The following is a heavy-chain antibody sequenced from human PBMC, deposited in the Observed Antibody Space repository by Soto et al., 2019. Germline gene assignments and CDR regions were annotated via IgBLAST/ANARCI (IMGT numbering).Heavy chain of an antibody. CDR1: GGSFSGYY. V-gene: IGHV4-34*01. CDR2: INHSGST. CDR3: ARGDCSTTSCYQGH. J-gene: IGHJ1*01. Sequence: SETLSLTCAVYGGSFSGYYWSWIRQPPGKGLEWIGEINHSGSTNYNPSLASRVTISVDTSKNQFSLKLTSVTAADTAVYYCARGDCSTTSCYQGHWGRGTLVTVSS. D-gene: IGHD2-2*01.